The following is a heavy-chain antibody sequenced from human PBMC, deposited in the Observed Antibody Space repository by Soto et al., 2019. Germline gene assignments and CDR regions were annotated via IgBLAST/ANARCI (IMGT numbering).Heavy chain of an antibody. CDR2: ISAYNGTT. J-gene: IGHJ4*02. CDR1: GYTFTSYG. Sequence: QVQLMQSGAEVKKPGSAVKVSCKASGYTFTSYGISWVRQAPGQGLEWMGWISAYNGTTNYAQKLQGRVTMTTGTSSSTAYMELRSLRSYDTALYYCARYPPPPREWGQGTLVTFSS. CDR3: ARYPPPPRE. V-gene: IGHV1-18*01.